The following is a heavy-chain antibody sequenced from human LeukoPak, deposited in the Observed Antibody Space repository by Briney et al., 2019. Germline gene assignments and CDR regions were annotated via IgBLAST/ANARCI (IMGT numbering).Heavy chain of an antibody. D-gene: IGHD6-19*01. CDR2: ISGSGGST. CDR3: ARLPSRCSSGFYYFDY. J-gene: IGHJ4*02. Sequence: GGSLRLSCAASGFTFSSYAMSWVRQAPGKGLEWVSAISGSGGSTYYADSVKGRFTISRDNSKNTLYLQMNSLRAEDTAVYYCARLPSRCSSGFYYFDYWGQGTLVTVSS. CDR1: GFTFSSYA. V-gene: IGHV3-23*01.